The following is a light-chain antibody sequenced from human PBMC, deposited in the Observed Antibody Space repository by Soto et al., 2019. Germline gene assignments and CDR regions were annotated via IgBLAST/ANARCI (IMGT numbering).Light chain of an antibody. CDR3: TSYTSSRTYV. Sequence: QSALTQPASVSGSPGQSITISCTGTSSDIGAYNYVSWYQHHPGKAPKFIIYDVSNRPSGVSDRVSGSKSGNTASLTISRLQAEDEADYYCTSYTSSRTYVFGTGTKLTVL. J-gene: IGLJ1*01. CDR1: SSDIGAYNY. V-gene: IGLV2-14*03. CDR2: DVS.